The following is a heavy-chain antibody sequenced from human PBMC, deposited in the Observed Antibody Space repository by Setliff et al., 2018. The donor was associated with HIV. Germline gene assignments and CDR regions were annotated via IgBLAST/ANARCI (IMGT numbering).Heavy chain of an antibody. CDR1: GYSFTDYY. D-gene: IGHD3-9*01. CDR3: ARDWRLRYFDWLYSGMDV. Sequence: ASVKVSCKASGYSFTDYYIHWVRQAPGQGLEWMGWINPHSGGTNYAQKFQGRVTMTRDTSISTAYMELSRLRSDDTAVYYCARDWRLRYFDWLYSGMDVWGQGTTVTVSS. V-gene: IGHV1-2*02. J-gene: IGHJ6*02. CDR2: INPHSGGT.